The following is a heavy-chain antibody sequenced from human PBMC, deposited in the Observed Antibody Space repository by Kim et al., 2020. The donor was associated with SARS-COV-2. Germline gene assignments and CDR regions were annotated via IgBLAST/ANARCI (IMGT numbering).Heavy chain of an antibody. CDR2: IYYSGST. D-gene: IGHD3-10*01. J-gene: IGHJ6*02. Sequence: SETLSLTCTVSGGSISSYYWSWIRQPPGKGLEWIGYIYYSGSTNYNPSLKSRVTISVDTSKNQFSLKLSSVTAADTAVYYCARYYYGSGSYYKESDYYYGMDVWGQGTTVTVSS. CDR3: ARYYYGSGSYYKESDYYYGMDV. V-gene: IGHV4-59*01. CDR1: GGSISSYY.